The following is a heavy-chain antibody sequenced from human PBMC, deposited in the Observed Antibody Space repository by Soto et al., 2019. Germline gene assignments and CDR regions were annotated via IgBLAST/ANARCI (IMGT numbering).Heavy chain of an antibody. J-gene: IGHJ6*02. D-gene: IGHD6-13*01. Sequence: SETLSLTCAVSGGSISSGGYYWRWIRQPPGKGLEWIGYIYYSGSTYYNPSLKSRVTISVDTSKNQFSLKLSSVTAADTAVYYCASSNIAAAGFYYYGMDVWGRGTTVTVSS. CDR2: IYYSGST. V-gene: IGHV4-30-4*02. CDR1: GGSISSGGYY. CDR3: ASSNIAAAGFYYYGMDV.